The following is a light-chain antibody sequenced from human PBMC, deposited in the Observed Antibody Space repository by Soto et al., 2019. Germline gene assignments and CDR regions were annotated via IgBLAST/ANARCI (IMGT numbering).Light chain of an antibody. CDR3: ISYAGSNKPA. Sequence: QSALTQPPSASGSPGQSVAISCSGTSSDVGGYNYVSWYQQHPGKAPKLMIYDVNKRPSGVPDRFSGSKSGNTASLTVSGLQAEVEADYYCISYAGSNKPAFGGGTKVTVL. CDR1: SSDVGGYNY. CDR2: DVN. J-gene: IGLJ2*01. V-gene: IGLV2-8*01.